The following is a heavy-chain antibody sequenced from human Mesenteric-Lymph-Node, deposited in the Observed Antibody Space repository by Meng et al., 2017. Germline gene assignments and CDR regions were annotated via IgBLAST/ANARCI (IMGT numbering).Heavy chain of an antibody. V-gene: IGHV4-31*01. D-gene: IGHD3-22*01. CDR3: ASSDYYRSDY. J-gene: IGHJ4*02. CDR1: GGSISSGGYY. Sequence: QVQLQESGPGLVKPSQTLSLTCTVSGGSISSGGYYWSWIRQHPGKGLEWIGYIHDSGSTYYNPSLKSLVTISVDRSKNQFSLRLSSVTAADTAVYYCASSDYYRSDYWGQGTLVTVSS. CDR2: IHDSGST.